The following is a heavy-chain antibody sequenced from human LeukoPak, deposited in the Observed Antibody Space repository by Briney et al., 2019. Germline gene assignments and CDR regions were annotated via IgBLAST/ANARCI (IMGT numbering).Heavy chain of an antibody. Sequence: GGSLRLSCAASGFTFSSYAMSWVRQAPGKGLEWVSAISGSGGSTYYADSVKGRFTISRDDSKNTLYLQMNSLRAEDTAVYYCAKGPAFASGSYYHYWGQGTLVTVSS. J-gene: IGHJ4*02. D-gene: IGHD1-26*01. V-gene: IGHV3-23*01. CDR2: ISGSGGST. CDR1: GFTFSSYA. CDR3: AKGPAFASGSYYHY.